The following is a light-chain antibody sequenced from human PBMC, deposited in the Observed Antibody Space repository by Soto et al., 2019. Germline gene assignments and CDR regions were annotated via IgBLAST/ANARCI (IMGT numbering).Light chain of an antibody. J-gene: IGKJ4*01. Sequence: EIVLTQSPATLSLSPGERATLSCRASQSINRHLAWYRQKPGQAPRLLIYDASNRATGIPARFSGSESGTDFTLTISSLEPEDFGVYYCQQRSNWPPVTFGGGTKVEIK. CDR2: DAS. CDR1: QSINRH. CDR3: QQRSNWPPVT. V-gene: IGKV3-11*01.